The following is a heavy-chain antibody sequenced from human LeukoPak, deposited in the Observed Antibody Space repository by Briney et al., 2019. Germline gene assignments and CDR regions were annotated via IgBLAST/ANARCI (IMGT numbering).Heavy chain of an antibody. CDR1: GFTFSSYA. Sequence: GGSLRLSCAASGFTFSSYAMSWVRQVPGKGLEWVSVIYSGGSTYYEDSVKGRFTISRDNAKNSLYLQMNSLTAEDTAVYYCAELGITMIGGVWGKGTTVTISS. CDR3: AELGITMIGGV. V-gene: IGHV3-66*01. CDR2: IYSGGST. J-gene: IGHJ6*04. D-gene: IGHD3-10*02.